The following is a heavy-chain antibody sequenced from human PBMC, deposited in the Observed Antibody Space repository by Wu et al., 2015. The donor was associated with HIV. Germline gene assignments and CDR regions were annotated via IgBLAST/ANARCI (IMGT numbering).Heavy chain of an antibody. D-gene: IGHD5-18*01. J-gene: IGHJ4*02. V-gene: IGHV1-69*12. CDR2: VIPMFRTP. CDR1: AESFNNYP. Sequence: QVQVVQSETEMKKPGSSVKISCKVSAESFNNYPIHWVRQVPGQGLEWMGGVIPMFRTPKYAQTFKGRVSIAAEESTSTAYMDVSSLRSDDTAVYYCAGGGGRTSMDPFDFWGQGTLVTVSS. CDR3: AGGGGRTSMDPFDF.